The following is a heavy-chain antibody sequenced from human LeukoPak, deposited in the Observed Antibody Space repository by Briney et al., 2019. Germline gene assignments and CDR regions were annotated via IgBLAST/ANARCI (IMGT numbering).Heavy chain of an antibody. CDR1: GFTFSSYS. CDR2: ISSSSSYI. D-gene: IGHD3-16*02. CDR3: ARDRWEYVWGSYRYTTDY. J-gene: IGHJ4*02. V-gene: IGHV3-21*01. Sequence: GGSLRLSCAASGFTFSSYSMNWVRQAPGKGLEWVSSISSSSSYIYYADSVKGRFTISRDNAKNSLYLQMNSLRAEDTAVYYCARDRWEYVWGSYRYTTDYWGQGTLVTVSS.